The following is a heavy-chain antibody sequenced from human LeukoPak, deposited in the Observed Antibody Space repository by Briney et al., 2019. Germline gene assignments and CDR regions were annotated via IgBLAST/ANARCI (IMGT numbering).Heavy chain of an antibody. D-gene: IGHD2-15*01. CDR3: ARERDCSGGSCPFGY. J-gene: IGHJ4*02. Sequence: SVKVSCKASGGTFSSYAISWVRQAPGQGLEWMGRIIPIFGTANYAQKFQGRVTITTDESTSTAYMELSSLRSEDTAVYYCARERDCSGGSCPFGYWGQGTLVTVSS. V-gene: IGHV1-69*05. CDR2: IIPIFGTA. CDR1: GGTFSSYA.